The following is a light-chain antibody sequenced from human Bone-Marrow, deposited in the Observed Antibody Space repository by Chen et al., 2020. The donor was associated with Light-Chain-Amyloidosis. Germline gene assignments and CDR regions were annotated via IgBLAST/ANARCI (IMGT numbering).Light chain of an antibody. Sequence: SYALHQTSSVSVAPGQTATIARGGNKIGSTSVHWYQQPPGQAPLLVVYDDSDRPSGIPERLSGSTSGNTAAQTISRVEAGDEADYYCQVWDRSSDRPVFGGGTKLTVL. CDR1: KIGSTS. CDR2: DDS. J-gene: IGLJ3*02. CDR3: QVWDRSSDRPV. V-gene: IGLV3-21*02.